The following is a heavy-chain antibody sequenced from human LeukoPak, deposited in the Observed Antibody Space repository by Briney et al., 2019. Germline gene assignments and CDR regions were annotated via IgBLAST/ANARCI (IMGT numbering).Heavy chain of an antibody. CDR3: ARDIVMVTYWFDP. Sequence: ASVKVSCKASGYTFTGYYMHWVRQAPGQGLEWMGWINPNSGGTNYAQKFQGRVTMTRDTSISTAYMELSRLRSDDTAVYYCARDIVMVTYWFDPWGQGTLVTVSS. J-gene: IGHJ5*02. D-gene: IGHD5-18*01. CDR1: GYTFTGYY. V-gene: IGHV1-2*02. CDR2: INPNSGGT.